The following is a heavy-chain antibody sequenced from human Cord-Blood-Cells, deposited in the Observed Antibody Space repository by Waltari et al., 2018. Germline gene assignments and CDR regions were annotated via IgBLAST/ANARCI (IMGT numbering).Heavy chain of an antibody. D-gene: IGHD2-15*01. Sequence: QVQLVESGGGVVQPGRSLRLSCAASGFTFSSYAMHWVRQAPGKGLEWVAVISYDGSNKDYADSVKGRFTISRDNSKNTLYLQMNSLRAEDTAVYYCARGGVVAATPYFDYWGQGTLVTVSS. CDR3: ARGGVVAATPYFDY. J-gene: IGHJ4*02. CDR2: ISYDGSNK. V-gene: IGHV3-30*04. CDR1: GFTFSSYA.